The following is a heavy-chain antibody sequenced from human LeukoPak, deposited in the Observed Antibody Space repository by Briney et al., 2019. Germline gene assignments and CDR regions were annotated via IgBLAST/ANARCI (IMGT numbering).Heavy chain of an antibody. CDR3: ARDSSYYYDSSALKY. J-gene: IGHJ4*02. CDR2: ISSSGTTI. D-gene: IGHD3-22*01. V-gene: IGHV3-11*04. CDR1: GFTFSDYY. Sequence: GGSLRLSCAASGFTFSDYYMSWIRQAPGKGLEWVSFISSSGTTIYYADSVKGRFTISRDNAKNSLYLQMNSLRAEDTAVYYCARDSSYYYDSSALKYWGQGTLVTVSS.